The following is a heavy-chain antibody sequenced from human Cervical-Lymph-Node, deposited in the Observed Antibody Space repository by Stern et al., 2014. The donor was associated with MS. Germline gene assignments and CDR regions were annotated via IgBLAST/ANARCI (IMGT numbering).Heavy chain of an antibody. CDR2: IHPGASET. CDR3: ARQTTAWASDV. D-gene: IGHD1-14*01. J-gene: IGHJ4*02. V-gene: IGHV5-51*01. Sequence: EVQLVESGAELIRPGGSLKISCKGSGYTFSIYWIPWVRQTPGKGLEWMGVIHPGASETTYRPSFQGPVTMSADKSTSTAYLQWSSLNASDAAMYFCARQTTAWASDVWGQGTLVTVSS. CDR1: GYTFSIYW.